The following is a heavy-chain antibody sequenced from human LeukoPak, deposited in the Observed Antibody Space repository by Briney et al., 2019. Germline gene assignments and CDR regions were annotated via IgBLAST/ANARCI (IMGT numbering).Heavy chain of an antibody. D-gene: IGHD3-10*01. CDR3: ARAGYYGS. CDR2: INYSGST. CDR1: GGTFSGYC. J-gene: IGHJ4*02. Sequence: SETLSLTCAVYGGTFSGYCWSWIRQPPGKGLEWVGVINYSGSTNYNPSLKRRVTISVVTSKNQFSLKLSSVTAAGTAVYYCARAGYYGSWGQGTLVTVS. V-gene: IGHV4-34*01.